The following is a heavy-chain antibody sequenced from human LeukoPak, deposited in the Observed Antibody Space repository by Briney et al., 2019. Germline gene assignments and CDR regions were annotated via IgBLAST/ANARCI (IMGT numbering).Heavy chain of an antibody. V-gene: IGHV3-48*03. CDR2: ISSRGSTI. CDR3: ACLRGPSDY. CDR1: GFIFSSYE. Sequence: PGGSLRLSCAASGFIFSSYEMNWVRQAPGKGLECVSYISSRGSTIYYADSVKGRFTISRDNAKNPLYLQMDSLTADDTAVHFCACLRGPSDYWGQGTLVTVSS. J-gene: IGHJ4*02. D-gene: IGHD4-17*01.